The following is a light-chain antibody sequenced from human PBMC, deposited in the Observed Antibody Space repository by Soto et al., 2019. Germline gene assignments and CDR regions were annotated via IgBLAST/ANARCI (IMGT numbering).Light chain of an antibody. Sequence: QPVLTQPPSASGSPGQSVTISCTGTSSDVGGYNYVSWYQHHPGKAPKLIIYEVYKRPSGVPDRFSGSKSGNTAALTVSGLQAEDEADYYCSSYEGTNSYVFGTGTKLTVL. V-gene: IGLV2-8*01. CDR2: EVY. CDR1: SSDVGGYNY. CDR3: SSYEGTNSYV. J-gene: IGLJ1*01.